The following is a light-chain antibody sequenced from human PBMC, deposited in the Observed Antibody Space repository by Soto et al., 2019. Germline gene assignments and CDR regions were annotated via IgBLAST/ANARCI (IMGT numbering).Light chain of an antibody. CDR3: SSYAGSNYV. V-gene: IGLV2-8*01. Sequence: QAVVTQPPSASGSVGQPVTISCTGTSSDVGGYNYVSWYQQHPGKAPRVIIYEVTKRPSGVPDRFSGSKFGNTASLTVSGLQAEDEADYYCSSYAGSNYVFGTGTKLTVL. CDR2: EVT. CDR1: SSDVGGYNY. J-gene: IGLJ1*01.